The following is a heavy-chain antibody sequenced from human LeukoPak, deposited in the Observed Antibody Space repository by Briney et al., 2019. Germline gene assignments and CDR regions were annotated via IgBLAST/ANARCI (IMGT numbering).Heavy chain of an antibody. CDR3: TNVGGGRDL. CDR1: GGSISRSYFY. CDR2: VFYDGST. V-gene: IGHV4-39*06. J-gene: IGHJ5*02. Sequence: TSSESLSLTCTVSGGSISRSYFYWGWIRQPPGKGLEWIGCVFYDGSTYYNTYLKSRVTISVDTSKNPYTLEQSSVSAADTPVYYGTNVGGGRDLWGQGTLVTVSS. D-gene: IGHD1-26*01.